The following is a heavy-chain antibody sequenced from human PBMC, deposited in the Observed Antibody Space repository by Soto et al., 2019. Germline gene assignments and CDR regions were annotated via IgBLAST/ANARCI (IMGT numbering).Heavy chain of an antibody. Sequence: PSETLSLTCSVSGAALNSGNYYWSWIRQVPGKGLEWIGHIYVTGAVDYNPSLRDRITISQDTSERQFSLKLSSVTAADTAVYYCARAPSYVWGSYRYPYFDYWGQGTLVTVSS. V-gene: IGHV4-31*03. D-gene: IGHD3-16*02. CDR1: GAALNSGNYY. CDR2: IYVTGAV. J-gene: IGHJ4*02. CDR3: ARAPSYVWGSYRYPYFDY.